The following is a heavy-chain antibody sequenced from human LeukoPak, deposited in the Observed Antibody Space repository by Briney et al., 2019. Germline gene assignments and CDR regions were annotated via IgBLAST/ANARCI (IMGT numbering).Heavy chain of an antibody. Sequence: GGSLRLSCAASGFTFSSYAMHWVRQAPGKGLEWVAVISYDGSNKYYADSVKGRFTISRDNSKNTLYLQMNSLRAEDTAVYYCAKDSGPYPTVPGGVDWGQGTLVTVSS. D-gene: IGHD2-8*02. CDR2: ISYDGSNK. CDR3: AKDSGPYPTVPGGVD. V-gene: IGHV3-30-3*01. J-gene: IGHJ4*02. CDR1: GFTFSSYA.